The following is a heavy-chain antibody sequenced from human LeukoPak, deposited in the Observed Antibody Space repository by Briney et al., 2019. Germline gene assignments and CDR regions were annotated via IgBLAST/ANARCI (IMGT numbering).Heavy chain of an antibody. J-gene: IGHJ4*02. Sequence: GGSLRLSCAASGFTFSSYWMSWVRQAPGKGLEWVANIKQDGSEKYYVDSVKGRFTISRGNAKNSLYLQMNSLRAEDTAVYYCATDYDFWSGLRGLDYWGQGTLVTVSS. CDR2: IKQDGSEK. CDR1: GFTFSSYW. D-gene: IGHD3-3*01. V-gene: IGHV3-7*01. CDR3: ATDYDFWSGLRGLDY.